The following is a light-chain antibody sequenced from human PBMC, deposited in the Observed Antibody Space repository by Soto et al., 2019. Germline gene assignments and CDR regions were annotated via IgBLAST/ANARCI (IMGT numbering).Light chain of an antibody. Sequence: EIVLTQSPGTLSLSPGERATLSCTASQSFSSNFLAWYQQKPGQAPRLLIYGASFRATGIPDRFSGSGSGTDFTLIISRLEPEDFAVYYCQQYGTSPYTFGQGTKLEIK. V-gene: IGKV3-20*01. CDR3: QQYGTSPYT. J-gene: IGKJ2*01. CDR2: GAS. CDR1: QSFSSNF.